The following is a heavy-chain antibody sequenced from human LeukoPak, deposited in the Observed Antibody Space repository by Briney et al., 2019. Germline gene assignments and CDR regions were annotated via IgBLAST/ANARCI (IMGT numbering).Heavy chain of an antibody. CDR3: ARGVMSPPDYYYYMDV. CDR1: GFTFSSYA. Sequence: GGSLRLSCAASGFTFSSYAMSWVRQAPGKGLEWVSAISGSGGSTYYADSVKGRFTISRDNAKNSLYLQMNSLRAEDTAVYYCARGVMSPPDYYYYMDVWGKGTTVTISS. V-gene: IGHV3-23*01. D-gene: IGHD3-16*01. CDR2: ISGSGGST. J-gene: IGHJ6*03.